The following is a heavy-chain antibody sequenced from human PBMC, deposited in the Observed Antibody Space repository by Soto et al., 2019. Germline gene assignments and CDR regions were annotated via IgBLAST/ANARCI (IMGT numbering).Heavy chain of an antibody. CDR3: AGVFWFGDLLFDY. V-gene: IGHV4-39*01. Sequence: HLQLQESGPGLVKPSETLSLTCTVSDDSITSGAYYWGLIRQPPGKGLEWIGTIQYRGSTYYNPSLKSRVTMSLDTSKNQYSLRLSSVTAADTAVYFCAGVFWFGDLLFDYWGPGTLVTVSS. J-gene: IGHJ4*02. D-gene: IGHD3-10*01. CDR1: DDSITSGAYY. CDR2: IQYRGST.